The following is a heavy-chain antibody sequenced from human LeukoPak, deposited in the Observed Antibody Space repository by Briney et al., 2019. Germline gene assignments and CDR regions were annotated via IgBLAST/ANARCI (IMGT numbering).Heavy chain of an antibody. CDR1: GGSSSSNNDF. D-gene: IGHD1-26*01. CDR2: IYYSGST. CDR3: ARLLGSGSPHDS. Sequence: PSETLSLTCTVSGGSSSSNNDFWGWIRQPPGKGLEWIGSIYYSGSTHYNPSLKSRVTISVDTSKNQFSLKLSSVTAADTAVYYCARLLGSGSPHDSWGQGTLVTVSS. V-gene: IGHV4-39*01. J-gene: IGHJ4*02.